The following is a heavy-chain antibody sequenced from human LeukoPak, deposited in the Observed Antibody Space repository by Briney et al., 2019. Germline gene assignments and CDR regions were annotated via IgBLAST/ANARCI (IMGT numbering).Heavy chain of an antibody. CDR3: TRRAARWQFDL. CDR1: GFTFSTYD. J-gene: IGHJ2*01. V-gene: IGHV3-21*04. D-gene: IGHD5-24*01. CDR2: ISSRSSSI. Sequence: GGSLRLSCAAFGFTFSTYDMNWVRQAPGKGLEWVSSISSRSSSIYYADSVKGRFTISRDNAKNSLYLQMSSLRAEDTALYYCTRRAARWQFDLWGRGTLLTVSS.